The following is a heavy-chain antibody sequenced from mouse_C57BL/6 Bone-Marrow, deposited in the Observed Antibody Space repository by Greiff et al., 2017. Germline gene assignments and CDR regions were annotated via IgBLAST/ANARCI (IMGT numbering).Heavy chain of an antibody. CDR1: GFTFSSYA. D-gene: IGHD3-2*02. CDR2: ISSGGDYI. Sequence: EVKLMESGEGLVKPGGSLKLSCAASGFTFSSYAMSWVRQTPEKRLEWVAYISSGGDYIYYEDTVKGRFTISRDNARNTLYLQMSSLKSEDTAMYYCTRDSSGYRFAYWGQGTLVTVSA. CDR3: TRDSSGYRFAY. V-gene: IGHV5-9-1*02. J-gene: IGHJ3*01.